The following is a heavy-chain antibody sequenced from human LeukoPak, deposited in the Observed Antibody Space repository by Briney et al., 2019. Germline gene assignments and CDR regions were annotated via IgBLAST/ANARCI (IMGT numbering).Heavy chain of an antibody. V-gene: IGHV4-59*01. J-gene: IGHJ4*02. D-gene: IGHD5-18*01. CDR2: IYYSGST. CDR1: GGSIRSYY. CDR3: ARDSGYSYALDY. Sequence: SETPSLTCTVSGGSIRSYYWSWIRQPPGKGLEWIGYIYYSGSTNYNPSIKRRVNISVDTPKNQFSLKLSSVTAADTAVYYCARDSGYSYALDYWGQGTLVTVSS.